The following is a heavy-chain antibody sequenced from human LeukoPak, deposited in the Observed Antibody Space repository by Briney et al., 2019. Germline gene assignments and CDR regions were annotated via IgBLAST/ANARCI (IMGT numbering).Heavy chain of an antibody. CDR3: ARREVYFDY. CDR2: IPYDGSNK. V-gene: IGHV3-30*02. J-gene: IGHJ4*02. D-gene: IGHD1-14*01. CDR1: GFTFSSYG. Sequence: GGSLRLSCAASGFTFSSYGMHWVRQAPGKGLEWVASIPYDGSNKYYADSVKGRFTISRDNSKNTLYLQMNSLRAEDTAVYYCARREVYFDYWGQGTLVTVSS.